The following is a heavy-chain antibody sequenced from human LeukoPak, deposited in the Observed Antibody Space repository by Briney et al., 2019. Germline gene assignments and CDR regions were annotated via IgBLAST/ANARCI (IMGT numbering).Heavy chain of an antibody. D-gene: IGHD2-15*01. J-gene: IGHJ5*02. CDR2: VSADGSST. CDR1: GFSFRSYW. CDR3: TRDKYGGTFDP. Sequence: GGSLRLSCVASGFSFRSYWMHWVRQVPGKGLVWVSRVSADGSSTSYADAVKGRFTISRDNAKNTVDLQMSGLRAEDTAIYYCTRDKYGGTFDPWSQGTLVTVSS. V-gene: IGHV3-74*01.